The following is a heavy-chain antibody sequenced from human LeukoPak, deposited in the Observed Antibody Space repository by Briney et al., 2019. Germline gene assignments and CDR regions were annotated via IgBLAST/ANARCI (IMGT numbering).Heavy chain of an antibody. CDR1: GGSISSYY. V-gene: IGHV4-59*01. CDR2: IYYSGST. J-gene: IGHJ5*02. Sequence: SETLSLTCTVSGGSISSYYWSWIRQPPGKGLEWIGYIYYSGSTNYNPSLKSRVTISVDTSKNQFSLKLSSVTAADTAVYYCAXGWWSGYYSWFDPWGQGTLVTVSS. CDR3: AXGWWSGYYSWFDP. D-gene: IGHD3-3*01.